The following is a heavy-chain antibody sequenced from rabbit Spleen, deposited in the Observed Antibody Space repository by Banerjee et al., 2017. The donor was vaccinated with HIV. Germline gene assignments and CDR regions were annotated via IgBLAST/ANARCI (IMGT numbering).Heavy chain of an antibody. CDR2: IYAGSTGTT. CDR3: ASAYSDVYFDL. J-gene: IGHJ4*01. D-gene: IGHD6-1*01. V-gene: IGHV1S40*01. CDR1: GFSFSSTYW. Sequence: QSLEESGGDLVKPGASLTLTCTASGFSFSSTYWIYWVRQAPGKGLEWIAYIYAGSTGTTDYAGWAKGRFPISKTSSTTVTLQMTSLTAADTATYFCASAYSDVYFDLWGPGTLVTVS.